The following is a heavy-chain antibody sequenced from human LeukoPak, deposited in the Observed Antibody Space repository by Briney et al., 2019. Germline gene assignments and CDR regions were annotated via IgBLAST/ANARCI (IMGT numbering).Heavy chain of an antibody. V-gene: IGHV4-59*08. J-gene: IGHJ5*02. CDR2: INYRGET. CDR1: GASTSSSF. D-gene: IGHD3-16*01. CDR3: ARVDTQGVPSP. Sequence: SETLSLTCTVSGASTSSSFWSWIRQSPGKGLEWIGYINYRGETSQNPSLESRVSTSVDTSKNQISLQLTSVTAADTAVYYCARVDTQGVPSPWGQGILVTVSS.